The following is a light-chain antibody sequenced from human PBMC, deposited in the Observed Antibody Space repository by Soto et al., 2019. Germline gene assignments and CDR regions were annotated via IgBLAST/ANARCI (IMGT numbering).Light chain of an antibody. CDR2: GAS. Sequence: ERVMTQSPATLSVSPGERATLSCTASQSVSSDLAWYQHQPGQAPRIISYGASTRATGIPARFSGSGSGTEFTLTISSLQSEDFAVYYCQQYNNWLRTFGQGTKVDIK. J-gene: IGKJ1*01. CDR1: QSVSSD. V-gene: IGKV3-15*01. CDR3: QQYNNWLRT.